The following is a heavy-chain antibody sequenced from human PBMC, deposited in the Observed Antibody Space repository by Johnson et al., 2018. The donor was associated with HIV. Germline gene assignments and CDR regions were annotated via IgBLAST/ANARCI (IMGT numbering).Heavy chain of an antibody. D-gene: IGHD1-7*01. Sequence: VQLVESGGGVVQPGGSLRLSCAASGFTFSSYGMHWVRQAPGKGLEWVAFIRYDGSNKYYADSVKGRFTISRDNDKNSLYLQMNSLRPEDTALYYCVKDRGELLVSYDAFDIWGQGTMVTVSS. J-gene: IGHJ3*02. CDR2: IRYDGSNK. CDR3: VKDRGELLVSYDAFDI. V-gene: IGHV3-30*02. CDR1: GFTFSSYG.